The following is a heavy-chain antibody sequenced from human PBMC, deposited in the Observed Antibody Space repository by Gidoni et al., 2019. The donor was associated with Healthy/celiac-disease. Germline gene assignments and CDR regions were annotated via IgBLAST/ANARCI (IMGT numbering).Heavy chain of an antibody. D-gene: IGHD2-8*01. Sequence: QVQLQQWGAGLLKPPATLSLTCAVYGGSFRGYYWSWIRQPPGKGLEWIGEINHSGSTNYNPSLKSRVTISVDTSKNQFSLKLSSVTAADTAVYYCASSGRGYCTNGVCYPWGQGTLVTVSS. CDR1: GGSFRGYY. CDR3: ASSGRGYCTNGVCYP. CDR2: INHSGST. V-gene: IGHV4-34*01. J-gene: IGHJ5*02.